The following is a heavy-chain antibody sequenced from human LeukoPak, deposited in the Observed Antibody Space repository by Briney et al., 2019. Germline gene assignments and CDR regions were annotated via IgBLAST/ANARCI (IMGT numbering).Heavy chain of an antibody. CDR3: ARGWGQWGLAWGFDI. D-gene: IGHD1-26*01. J-gene: IGHJ3*02. Sequence: ASVKVSCKASGYTFTSYDINWVRQATGHGLEWMGWMNPNSGNTGYAQKFQGRVTMTRNTSISTTYMELSSLRSEDTAVYYCARGWGQWGLAWGFDIWGQGTMVTVSS. CDR2: MNPNSGNT. V-gene: IGHV1-8*01. CDR1: GYTFTSYD.